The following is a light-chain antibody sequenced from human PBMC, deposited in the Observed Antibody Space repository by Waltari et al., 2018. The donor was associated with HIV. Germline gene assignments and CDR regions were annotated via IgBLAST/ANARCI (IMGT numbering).Light chain of an antibody. V-gene: IGKV2D-29*01. CDR3: MQTIQFPLT. CDR1: QRLLHIDGQTY. J-gene: IGKJ4*01. Sequence: DIVLTQTPLSLSVTPGQPASISCKSSQRLLHIDGQTYLYWYLQKPGQPPQALIYEVSNRFVGVSDRFSGSGSGTDFTLKISRVEAEDVGVYYCMQTIQFPLTFGGGTKVEIK. CDR2: EVS.